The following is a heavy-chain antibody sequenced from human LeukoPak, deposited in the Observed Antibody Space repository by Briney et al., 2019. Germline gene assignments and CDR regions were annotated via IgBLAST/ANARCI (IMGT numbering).Heavy chain of an antibody. Sequence: ASVKVSCKASGYTFTGYYMHWVRQAPGQGLEWMGWINPNSGGTNYAQKFQGRVTMTRDTSISTAYMELSRLRSDDTAVYYCAREPRDYYDSSGSSDCWGQGTLVAVSS. CDR1: GYTFTGYY. V-gene: IGHV1-2*02. J-gene: IGHJ4*02. D-gene: IGHD3-22*01. CDR3: AREPRDYYDSSGSSDC. CDR2: INPNSGGT.